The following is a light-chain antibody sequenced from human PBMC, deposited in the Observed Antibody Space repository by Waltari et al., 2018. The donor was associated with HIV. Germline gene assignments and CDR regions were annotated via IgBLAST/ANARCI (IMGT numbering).Light chain of an antibody. J-gene: IGLJ3*02. V-gene: IGLV1-47*01. CDR2: RND. CDR3: ATWDDSLNSFWV. CDR1: SSNIGNNF. Sequence: QSVLTQPPSASGTPGQRVVISCSGGSSNIGNNFVSWYQQRPGSTPKLLIYRNDQRPLGVSEVFAVSKSGTSASLAISGLRSEDEADYYCATWDDSLNSFWVFGGGTKVTVL.